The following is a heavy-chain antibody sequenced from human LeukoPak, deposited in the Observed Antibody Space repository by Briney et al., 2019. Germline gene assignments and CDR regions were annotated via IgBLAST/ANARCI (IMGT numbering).Heavy chain of an antibody. CDR3: ARDTTPRSEWLVPYFDY. J-gene: IGHJ4*02. Sequence: GASVKVSCKASGGTFSSYAISWVRQAPGQGLEWMGGIIPIFGTANYAQKFQGRVTITADESTSTAYMELSSLRSEDTAVYYCARDTTPRSEWLVPYFDYWGQGTLVTVSS. CDR1: GGTFSSYA. V-gene: IGHV1-69*13. D-gene: IGHD6-19*01. CDR2: IIPIFGTA.